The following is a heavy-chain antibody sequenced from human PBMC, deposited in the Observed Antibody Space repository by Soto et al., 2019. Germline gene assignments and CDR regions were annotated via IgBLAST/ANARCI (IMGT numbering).Heavy chain of an antibody. J-gene: IGHJ4*02. CDR1: GFTFSSYA. Sequence: GGSLRLSCAASGFTFSSYAMSWVRQAPGKGQEWVSAISGSGGSTYYADSVKGRFTISRDNSKNTLYLQMNSLRAEDTAVYYCAKGMGSARGSFDYWGQGTLVTVSS. V-gene: IGHV3-23*01. CDR2: ISGSGGST. D-gene: IGHD6-25*01. CDR3: AKGMGSARGSFDY.